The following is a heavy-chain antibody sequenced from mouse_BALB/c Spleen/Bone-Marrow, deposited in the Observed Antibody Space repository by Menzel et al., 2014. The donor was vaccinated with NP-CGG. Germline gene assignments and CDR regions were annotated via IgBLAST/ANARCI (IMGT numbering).Heavy chain of an antibody. CDR3: ARGATALDY. D-gene: IGHD1-2*01. Sequence: QVQLQQSGSVLVRPGASVKLSCMASGYTFTSSWMHWAKQRPGQGLEWIGEIHPNSGNTNYNEKFKGKATLTVDTSSSTAYVDLSSLTSEDSAVYYCARGATALDYRGQGTTLTVSS. J-gene: IGHJ2*01. V-gene: IGHV1S130*01. CDR1: GYTFTSSW. CDR2: IHPNSGNT.